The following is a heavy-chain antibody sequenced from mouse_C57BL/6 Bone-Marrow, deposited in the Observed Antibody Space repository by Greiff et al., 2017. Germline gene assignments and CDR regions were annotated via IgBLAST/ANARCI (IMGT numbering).Heavy chain of an antibody. J-gene: IGHJ4*01. CDR3: ARWVGRDYYAMDY. CDR2: IYPGDGDT. CDR1: GYAFSSSW. D-gene: IGHD4-1*01. Sequence: VQLQQSGPELVKPGASVKISCKASGYAFSSSWMNWVKQRPGKGLEWIGRIYPGDGDTNYNGKFKGKATLTADQSSSTAYMQLSSLTSEDSAVYFCARWVGRDYYAMDYWGQGTSVTVSS. V-gene: IGHV1-82*01.